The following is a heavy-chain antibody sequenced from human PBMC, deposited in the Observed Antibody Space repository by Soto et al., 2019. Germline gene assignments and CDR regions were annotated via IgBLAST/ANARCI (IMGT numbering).Heavy chain of an antibody. D-gene: IGHD2-15*01. CDR1: GFIFNTYS. J-gene: IGHJ4*02. Sequence: EVQLVESGGGLIQPGGSLRLSCAASGFIFNTYSMNWVRQAPGKGLEWVSYTSGSSQTIFYADSVRGRFTISRDNANNSTYLQMVSLRDEDTAVYYCARTLSWRRGPFDSWGQGTLVTVSS. CDR3: ARTLSWRRGPFDS. CDR2: TSGSSQTI. V-gene: IGHV3-48*02.